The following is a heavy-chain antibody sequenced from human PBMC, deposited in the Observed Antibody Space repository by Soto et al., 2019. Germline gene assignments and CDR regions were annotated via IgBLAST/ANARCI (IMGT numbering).Heavy chain of an antibody. CDR1: GGSIRSSSCY. Sequence: QLQLQESGPGLVKPSETLSLTCTVSGGSIRSSSCYWDWIRQPPGKGLEWIGSIYYSGSTYYNPSLKSRVIISMDKSKNQFSLNVSSVTASDAAVYYCARRRGVVQDGMDVWGRGTTVIVSS. J-gene: IGHJ6*02. CDR2: IYYSGST. V-gene: IGHV4-39*01. D-gene: IGHD3-3*01. CDR3: ARRRGVVQDGMDV.